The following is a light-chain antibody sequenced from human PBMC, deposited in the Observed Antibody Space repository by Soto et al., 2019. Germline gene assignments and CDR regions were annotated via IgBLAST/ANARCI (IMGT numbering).Light chain of an antibody. J-gene: IGKJ1*01. CDR2: AAS. V-gene: IGKV1-39*01. CDR1: QSISSY. CDR3: QQSYSTPRT. Sequence: DIQMTQSPSSLSASVGDRVTITCRASQSISSYLNWYQQKPGKAPKLLIYAASSLQSGVPSRFSGSGSGTDFALPISSLQPEDFVTYYCQQSYSTPRTFGQGTMVEIK.